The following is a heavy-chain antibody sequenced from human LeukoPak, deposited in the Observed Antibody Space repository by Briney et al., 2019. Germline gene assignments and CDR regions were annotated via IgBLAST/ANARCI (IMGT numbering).Heavy chain of an antibody. CDR1: GFTFSSYW. CDR3: ARYCSGGSCYDY. J-gene: IGHJ4*02. V-gene: IGHV3-7*01. CDR2: IKEDGSEK. D-gene: IGHD2-15*01. Sequence: PGGSLRLSCAASGFTFSSYWMSWVRQAPGKGLEWVANIKEDGSEKYYVDSVKGRFTISRGNAKTSLYLLMNSLRAEDTAVYYCARYCSGGSCYDYWGQGTLVTVSS.